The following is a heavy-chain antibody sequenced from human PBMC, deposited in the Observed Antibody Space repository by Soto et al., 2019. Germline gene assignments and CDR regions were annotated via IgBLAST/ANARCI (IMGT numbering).Heavy chain of an antibody. CDR3: ARSAPYYDFWSGYYLH. CDR2: ISGSGGRT. J-gene: IGHJ4*02. Sequence: GVSLRLSCAASGFTFSIYSMNWVRQAPGKWLEWVSLISGSGGRTHYADSVEGRFTFSRDNSKNTLYLEMDSLRAEDTAVYYCARSAPYYDFWSGYYLHWGQGT. D-gene: IGHD3-3*01. CDR1: GFTFSIYS. V-gene: IGHV3-23*01.